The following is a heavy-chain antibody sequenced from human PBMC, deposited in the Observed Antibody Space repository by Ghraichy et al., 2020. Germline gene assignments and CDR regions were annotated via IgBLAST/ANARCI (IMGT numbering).Heavy chain of an antibody. CDR3: AKGGGNPSKSGYYFDY. V-gene: IGHV3-30*18. CDR1: GFTFNNYG. Sequence: GGSLRLSCAASGFTFNNYGMHWVRQAPGKGLEWVAIISYDGSNKYYADSVKGRFTISRDNSKTTLFLQMNSLRVEDTAVYYCAKGGGNPSKSGYYFDYWGQGTLVTVSS. CDR2: ISYDGSNK. J-gene: IGHJ4*02. D-gene: IGHD2-15*01.